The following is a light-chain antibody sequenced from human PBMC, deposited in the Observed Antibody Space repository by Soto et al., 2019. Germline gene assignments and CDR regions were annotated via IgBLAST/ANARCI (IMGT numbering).Light chain of an antibody. CDR1: QTVGIS. J-gene: IGKJ3*01. CDR3: QQRTNWLFT. CDR2: DAS. Sequence: LTQSPASPSLSPGERATLSCRASQTVGISLAWYQHKPGQPPRLLIYDASKRATGIPARFGGSGSGTDFTLTISSLEPEDFAVYYCQQRTNWLFTFGPGTKVDIK. V-gene: IGKV3-11*01.